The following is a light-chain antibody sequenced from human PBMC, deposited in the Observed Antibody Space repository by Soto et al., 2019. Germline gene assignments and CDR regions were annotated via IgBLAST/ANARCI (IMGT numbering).Light chain of an antibody. J-gene: IGLJ1*01. Sequence: LTHPASVSGSPGQSITISCTGTSSDVGLYDYVPWYQRPPGTGPKLMIYEVSNRPSGVPDRFSGSKSGNTASLTISGLQAEDEAEYYCSLYTTDSTYVFGTGTKVTVL. CDR2: EVS. CDR1: SSDVGLYDY. CDR3: SLYTTDSTYV. V-gene: IGLV2-18*01.